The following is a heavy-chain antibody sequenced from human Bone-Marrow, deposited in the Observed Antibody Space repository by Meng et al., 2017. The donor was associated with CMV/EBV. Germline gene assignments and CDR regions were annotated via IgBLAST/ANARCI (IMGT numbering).Heavy chain of an antibody. CDR1: GFIFDDYA. Sequence: SLKISCAGSGFIFDDYAMHWVRQAPGKGLEWVSGINWSSDSIGYADSVKGRFTISRDNAKNSLYLQMNSLRAEDTAVYYCARDPPSQPARYCSSTSCDRDLLYYYGMDVWGQGTTVTVSS. CDR2: INWSSDSI. CDR3: ARDPPSQPARYCSSTSCDRDLLYYYGMDV. J-gene: IGHJ6*02. D-gene: IGHD2-2*01. V-gene: IGHV3-9*01.